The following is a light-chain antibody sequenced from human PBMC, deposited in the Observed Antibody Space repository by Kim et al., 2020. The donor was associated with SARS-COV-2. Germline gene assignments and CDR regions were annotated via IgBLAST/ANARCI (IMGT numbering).Light chain of an antibody. CDR3: QQRSNWLSLT. Sequence: SPGERATRSGRASQSVSSYLAWYQQKPGQAPRLLIYDASNRATGIPARFSGSGSGTDFTLTISSLEPEDFAVYYCQQRSNWLSLTFGGGTKVDIK. CDR2: DAS. J-gene: IGKJ4*01. V-gene: IGKV3-11*01. CDR1: QSVSSY.